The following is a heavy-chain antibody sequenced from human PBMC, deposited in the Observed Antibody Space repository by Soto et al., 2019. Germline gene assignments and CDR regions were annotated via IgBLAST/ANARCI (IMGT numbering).Heavy chain of an antibody. Sequence: GGSLRLSCAASGFTFSSYAMSWARQAPGKGLDWVSAITGGGGSTYYADSVKGRFTISRDNSKNTLYLQMNSLRAEDTAVYYCAKVTRQWLVGEFDYWGQGTLVTVSS. CDR3: AKVTRQWLVGEFDY. CDR2: ITGGGGST. CDR1: GFTFSSYA. J-gene: IGHJ4*02. D-gene: IGHD6-19*01. V-gene: IGHV3-23*01.